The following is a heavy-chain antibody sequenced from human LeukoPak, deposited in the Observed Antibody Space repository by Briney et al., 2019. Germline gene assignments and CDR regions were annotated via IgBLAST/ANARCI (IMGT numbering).Heavy chain of an antibody. J-gene: IGHJ4*02. Sequence: ASVKVSCKASGYTFTSYFMHWVRHAPGQGLDWMGIINPSGGSTSYAQKFQGRVTMTRDTSTSTVYMELSSLRSEDTAVYYCARDSADYGDYVYWGQGTLVTVSS. V-gene: IGHV1-46*01. CDR2: INPSGGST. CDR3: ARDSADYGDYVY. CDR1: GYTFTSYF. D-gene: IGHD4-17*01.